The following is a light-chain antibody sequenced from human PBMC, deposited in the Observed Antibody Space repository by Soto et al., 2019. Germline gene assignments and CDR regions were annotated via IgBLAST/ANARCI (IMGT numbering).Light chain of an antibody. CDR2: DAS. CDR1: QSVSSY. J-gene: IGKJ5*01. V-gene: IGKV3-11*01. Sequence: EIVLTQSPATLSLSPGERATLSCRASQSVSSYLAWYQQKPGQAPRLLIYDASNRATGIPARFSGSGSGTDSTLTISSLEPEDFAVYYCQQRSNWPSITFGQGTRLEI. CDR3: QQRSNWPSIT.